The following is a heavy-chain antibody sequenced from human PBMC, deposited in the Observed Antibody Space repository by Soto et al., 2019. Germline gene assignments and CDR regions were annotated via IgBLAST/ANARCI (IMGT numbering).Heavy chain of an antibody. Sequence: QVQLVQSGAEVKQPGSSVKVSCKASGGTFDNYAITWVRQAPGQGLEWMAGIIPMLDSANYAEKFQDRVTITADETTSTVYMGGSSLRSEDTAVYYCARTYHYDSLGKTYFYYGMDVWGQGTTVTVSS. CDR3: ARTYHYDSLGKTYFYYGMDV. CDR2: IIPMLDSA. V-gene: IGHV1-69*12. J-gene: IGHJ6*02. D-gene: IGHD3-22*01. CDR1: GGTFDNYA.